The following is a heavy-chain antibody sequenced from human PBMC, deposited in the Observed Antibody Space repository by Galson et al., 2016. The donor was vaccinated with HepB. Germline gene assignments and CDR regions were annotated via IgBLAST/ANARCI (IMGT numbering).Heavy chain of an antibody. Sequence: SLRLSCAASGFTFTTYGMHWVRQAPGKGLEWVAVISYDGSNKYYADSVKGRFTISRDNSKNTLYLQMNSLRPEDTAVYYCARNGVPILWFGTSDYWGQGTLVTAS. J-gene: IGHJ4*02. D-gene: IGHD3-10*01. CDR1: GFTFTTYG. V-gene: IGHV3-30*03. CDR3: ARNGVPILWFGTSDY. CDR2: ISYDGSNK.